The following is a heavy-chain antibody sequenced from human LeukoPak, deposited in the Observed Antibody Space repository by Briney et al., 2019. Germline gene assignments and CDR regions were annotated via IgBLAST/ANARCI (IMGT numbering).Heavy chain of an antibody. V-gene: IGHV4-4*07. CDR3: ARKSEGVYSGSAYDAFDI. Sequence: SETLSLTCTVSGDSISSYYWSWIRQPAERGLEWIGRIYTSGSTNYNPSLKNRVIMSVDTSKNQFSLKLSSVTAADTAVYYCARKSEGVYSGSAYDAFDIWGQGTMVTVSS. CDR1: GDSISSYY. D-gene: IGHD1-26*01. J-gene: IGHJ3*02. CDR2: IYTSGST.